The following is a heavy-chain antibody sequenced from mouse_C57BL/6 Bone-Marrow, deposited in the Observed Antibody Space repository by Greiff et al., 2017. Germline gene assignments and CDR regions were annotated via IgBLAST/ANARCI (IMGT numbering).Heavy chain of an antibody. V-gene: IGHV1-61*01. Sequence: QVQLQQPGAELVRPGSSVKLSCKASGYTFTSYWMDWVKQRPGQGLEWIGNIYPSDSETNYNQKFKDKATLTVDKSSSPAYLQLSSLTSEDSSVYYCARGGSSTWCAYWGQGTLVTVSA. CDR3: ARGGSSTWCAY. CDR2: IYPSDSET. CDR1: GYTFTSYW. J-gene: IGHJ3*01.